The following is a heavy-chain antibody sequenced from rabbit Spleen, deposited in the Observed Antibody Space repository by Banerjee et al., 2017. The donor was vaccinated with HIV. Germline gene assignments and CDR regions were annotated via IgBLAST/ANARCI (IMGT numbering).Heavy chain of an antibody. J-gene: IGHJ3*01. V-gene: IGHV1S45*01. CDR2: IDTGSSGST. CDR3: ARDDTAGIYGDL. Sequence: QEQLVESGGGLVQPEGSLTLTCTASGFSFSSDYYMCWVRQAPGKGLEWIGCIDTGSSGSTYYATWAKGRFTISKTSSTTVTMQMTSLTAADTATYFCARDDTAGIYGDLWGQGTLVTVS. D-gene: IGHD6-1*01. CDR1: GFSFSSDYY.